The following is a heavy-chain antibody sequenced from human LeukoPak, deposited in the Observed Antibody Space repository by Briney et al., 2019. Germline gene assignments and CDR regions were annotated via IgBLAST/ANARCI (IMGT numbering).Heavy chain of an antibody. D-gene: IGHD3/OR15-3a*01. J-gene: IGHJ4*02. V-gene: IGHV1-2*02. CDR1: GYKFIDYF. Sequence: ASLKLSRKTSGYKFIDYFINLGRQAPWTRVGGLGLINPNIDDTSYEQKFQGRVTMSSDTSINTVYLEVTRLTSADTAVYFCARKGNMDQLLTFDHWGQGALVTVSS. CDR2: INPNIDDT. CDR3: ARKGNMDQLLTFDH.